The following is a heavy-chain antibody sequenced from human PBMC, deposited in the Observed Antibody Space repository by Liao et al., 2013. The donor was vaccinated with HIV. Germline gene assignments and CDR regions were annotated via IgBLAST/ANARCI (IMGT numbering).Heavy chain of an antibody. Sequence: QVQLQESGPGLVKPSETLSLTCTVSGGSISSYYWSWIRQPAGKGLEWIGRISASGNANYSPSLKSRVTMSVDTTRNQFFLTLSSVTTADTAVYFCARGVGGPFDSWGRGLMVAVSS. CDR2: ISASGNA. CDR3: ARGVGGPFDS. J-gene: IGHJ4*02. CDR1: GGSISSYY. V-gene: IGHV4-4*07.